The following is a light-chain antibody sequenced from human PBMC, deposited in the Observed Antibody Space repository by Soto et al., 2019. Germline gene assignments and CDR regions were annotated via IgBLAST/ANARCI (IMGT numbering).Light chain of an antibody. CDR1: QSVSRY. Sequence: EIVLTQSPATLSLSPGERATLSCRASQSVSRYLAWYQQKPGQAPRLLIYDASNRATGLPARFSGSGSGTDFTLTISSLQTEDFAVYYCQQRSDWPRVTFGRGTRLEIK. CDR2: DAS. V-gene: IGKV3-11*01. J-gene: IGKJ5*01. CDR3: QQRSDWPRVT.